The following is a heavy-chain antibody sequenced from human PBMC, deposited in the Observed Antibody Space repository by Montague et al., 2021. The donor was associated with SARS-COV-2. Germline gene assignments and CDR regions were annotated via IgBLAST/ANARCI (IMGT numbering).Heavy chain of an antibody. CDR2: IKQDGSEK. CDR3: ARDTMVRGVGYYYYGMDV. D-gene: IGHD3-10*01. Sequence: SLRLSCAASGFTFSSYWMSWVRQAPGKGLEWVANIKQDGSEKYYVDSVKGRFTISRDNAKNSLYLQMNSLRAEDTAVYYCARDTMVRGVGYYYYGMDVWGQGTTVTVSS. V-gene: IGHV3-7*01. CDR1: GFTFSSYW. J-gene: IGHJ6*02.